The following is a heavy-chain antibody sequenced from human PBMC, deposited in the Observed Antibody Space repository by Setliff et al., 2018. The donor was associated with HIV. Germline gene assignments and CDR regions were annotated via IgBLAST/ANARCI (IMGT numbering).Heavy chain of an antibody. Sequence: PSETLSLTCVVSGYSISSSYWWGWIRQPPGKGLEWIGWIGYIYKGGSTYYNPSLKSRVTMSEDTSKNQFSLKLRSVTAVDAAVYYCARSALWFGEADWYFDLWGRGTLVTAPQ. CDR1: GYSISSSYW. CDR2: IYKGGST. V-gene: IGHV4-28*01. J-gene: IGHJ2*01. CDR3: ARSALWFGEADWYFDL. D-gene: IGHD3-10*01.